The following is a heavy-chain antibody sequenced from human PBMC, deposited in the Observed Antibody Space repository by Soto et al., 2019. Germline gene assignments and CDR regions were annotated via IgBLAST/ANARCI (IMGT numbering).Heavy chain of an antibody. CDR2: IYYSGST. CDR3: ARLLSGSYPRFDY. CDR1: GGSISSSSYY. V-gene: IGHV4-39*01. D-gene: IGHD1-26*01. J-gene: IGHJ4*02. Sequence: SETLSLTCTVSGGSISSSSYYWVWIRQPPGKGLEWIGSIYYSGSTYYNPSLKSRVTISVDTSKNQFSLKLSSVTAADTAVYYCARLLSGSYPRFDYWGQGTLVTVSS.